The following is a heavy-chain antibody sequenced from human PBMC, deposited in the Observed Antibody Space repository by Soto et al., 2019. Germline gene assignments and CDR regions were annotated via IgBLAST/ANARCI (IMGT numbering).Heavy chain of an antibody. CDR1: GYTFTSYG. CDR3: AANGGNYFGLDV. V-gene: IGHV1-18*04. Sequence: ASVKVSCKASGYTFTSYGISWVRQAPGQGLEWMGWISGYNGNTKYAQKFQDRVTMTADTSTRTAFMEVRSLTSDDTGVYFCAANGGNYFGLDVWGQGTTVTVSS. J-gene: IGHJ6*02. CDR2: ISGYNGNT. D-gene: IGHD2-8*01.